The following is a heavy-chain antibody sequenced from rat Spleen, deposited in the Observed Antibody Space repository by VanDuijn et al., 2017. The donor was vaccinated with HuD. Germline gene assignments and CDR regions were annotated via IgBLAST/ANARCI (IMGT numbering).Heavy chain of an antibody. CDR1: GFTFSNYG. D-gene: IGHD1-6*01. CDR2: ISYDGSST. V-gene: IGHV5-29*01. J-gene: IGHJ2*01. Sequence: EVQLVESGGGLVQPGRSLKLSCAASGFTFSNYGMAWVRQAPTKGLEWVATISYDGSSTYYRDSVKGRFTISRDNAKSTLYLQMDSLRSEDTATYYCARHDVYYPPYFDYWGQGVMVTVSS. CDR3: ARHDVYYPPYFDY.